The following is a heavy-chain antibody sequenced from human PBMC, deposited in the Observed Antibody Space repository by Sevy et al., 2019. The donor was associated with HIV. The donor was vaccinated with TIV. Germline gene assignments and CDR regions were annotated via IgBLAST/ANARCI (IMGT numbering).Heavy chain of an antibody. Sequence: GGSLRLSCAASGLPFSSYAMHWVRQGPGMGLEWVAVISYDARNEAYADSVKGRFTISRDNSKNTLYLQMNSLRAEDTAVYYCARFPPERAFDIWGQGTMVTVSS. J-gene: IGHJ3*02. V-gene: IGHV3-30*04. CDR1: GLPFSSYA. CDR2: ISYDARNE. CDR3: ARFPPERAFDI.